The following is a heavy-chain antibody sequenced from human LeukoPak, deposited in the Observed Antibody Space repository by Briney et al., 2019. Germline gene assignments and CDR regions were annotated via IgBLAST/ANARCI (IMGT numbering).Heavy chain of an antibody. V-gene: IGHV1-8*01. J-gene: IGHJ4*02. Sequence: ASVKVSCKASGYTFTSYDINWVRQATGQGLERMGWMNPNSGNTGYAQKFQGRVTMTRNTSISTAYMELSSLRSEDTAVYYCARGNSRDGYKDPFDYWGQGTLVTVSS. D-gene: IGHD5-24*01. CDR2: MNPNSGNT. CDR1: GYTFTSYD. CDR3: ARGNSRDGYKDPFDY.